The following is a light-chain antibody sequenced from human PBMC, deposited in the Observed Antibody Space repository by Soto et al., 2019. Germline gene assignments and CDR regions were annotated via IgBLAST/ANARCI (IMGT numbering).Light chain of an antibody. Sequence: DINMTQSPSTLSASVGDRVIVTCRASQSIVNWLAWYQQKPGKAPKLLISDASKLESGVPSRFSGVGSGTEFTLTISSLQPDDSATYFCQQYNLDPYTFGQGTKLEIK. CDR3: QQYNLDPYT. J-gene: IGKJ2*01. CDR1: QSIVNW. V-gene: IGKV1-5*01. CDR2: DAS.